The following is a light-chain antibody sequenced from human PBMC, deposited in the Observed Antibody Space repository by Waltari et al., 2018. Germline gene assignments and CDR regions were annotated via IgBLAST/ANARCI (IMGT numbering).Light chain of an antibody. J-gene: IGLJ2*01. CDR1: SSNIGNNY. Sequence: HSVLTQPPSVSAAPGQDVTIFCSGSSSNIGNNYVSWYQQVPGTAPKLLIFDNNERPSGIPDRFPGSKSGTSATLDITGLQTGDEAHYYCATWDSSLSGGVFGGGTKVTVL. V-gene: IGLV1-51*01. CDR2: DNN. CDR3: ATWDSSLSGGV.